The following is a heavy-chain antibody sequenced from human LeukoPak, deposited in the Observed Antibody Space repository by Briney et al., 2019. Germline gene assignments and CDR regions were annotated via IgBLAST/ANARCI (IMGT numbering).Heavy chain of an antibody. Sequence: GGSLRLSCAASRFTFSSYSMNWVRQAPGKGLEWVSSISSSGNYIYYADSVKGRFTISRDNAKNSLYLQMNSLRVEDTAVYYCARDHAGSGRAFDNWGQGTLVTVSS. CDR1: RFTFSSYS. D-gene: IGHD2-15*01. V-gene: IGHV3-21*01. CDR3: ARDHAGSGRAFDN. CDR2: ISSSGNYI. J-gene: IGHJ4*02.